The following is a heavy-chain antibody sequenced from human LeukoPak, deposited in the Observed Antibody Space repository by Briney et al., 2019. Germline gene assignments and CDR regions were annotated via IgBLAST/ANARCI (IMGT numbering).Heavy chain of an antibody. D-gene: IGHD1-14*01. Sequence: GGSLRLSCAASGFTFSDYYMSWIRQAPGKGLKWVSYISSGGGAMYYADSVKGRFTISRDNAKNSLYLQMNSLRAEDTAMYYCARGRYTTAPWGQGTLVTVSS. CDR1: GFTFSDYY. CDR3: ARGRYTTAP. CDR2: ISSGGGAM. V-gene: IGHV3-11*01. J-gene: IGHJ5*02.